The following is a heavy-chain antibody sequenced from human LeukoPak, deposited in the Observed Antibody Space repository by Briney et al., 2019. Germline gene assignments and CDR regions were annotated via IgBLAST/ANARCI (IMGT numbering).Heavy chain of an antibody. CDR3: AKDIVGPTPYYFDY. D-gene: IGHD1-26*01. CDR2: ISYDGSNK. CDR1: GFTFISYA. J-gene: IGHJ4*02. Sequence: PGGSLVLSCAASGFTFISYAMHWVRQAPGKGLEWVAVISYDGSNKYYADSVKGRFTISRDNSKNTLYLQMNSLRAEDTAVYYCAKDIVGPTPYYFDYWGQGTLVTVSS. V-gene: IGHV3-30-3*01.